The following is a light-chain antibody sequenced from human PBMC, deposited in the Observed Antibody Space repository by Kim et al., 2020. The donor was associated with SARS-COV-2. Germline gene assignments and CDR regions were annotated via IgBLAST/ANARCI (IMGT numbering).Light chain of an antibody. CDR3: QQYGSSPWT. J-gene: IGKJ1*01. CDR1: QSVSGIY. Sequence: ENVLTQSPDTLSLSPGERATLSCRASQSVSGIYLGWYQQKPGQAPRLLIYGASSRATGIPERFSGSGSGTDFTLTISRLEPEDFAVYYCQQYGSSPWTFGQGTKVDIK. CDR2: GAS. V-gene: IGKV3-20*01.